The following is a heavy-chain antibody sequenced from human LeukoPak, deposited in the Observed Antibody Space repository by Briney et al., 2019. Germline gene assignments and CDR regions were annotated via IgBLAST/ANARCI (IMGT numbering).Heavy chain of an antibody. CDR2: VAQDGSAQ. CDR3: ARVIGGAIDY. Sequence: GGSLRLSCAASGFTFSLYSMTWVRQAPGKGLEWVGNVAQDGSAQNYVDSLEGRFTISRDNPKNSLYLQMHSLRAEDAAVYYCARVIGGAIDYWGQGTLVTVSS. J-gene: IGHJ4*02. D-gene: IGHD1-26*01. CDR1: GFTFSLYS. V-gene: IGHV3-7*01.